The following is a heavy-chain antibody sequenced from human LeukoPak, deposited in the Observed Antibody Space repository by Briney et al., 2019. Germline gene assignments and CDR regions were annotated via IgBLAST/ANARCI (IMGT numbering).Heavy chain of an antibody. Sequence: GRSLRLSCAASGFTFSSYGMHWVRQAPGKGLEWVAVISYDGSNKYYADSVKGRFTISRDNSKNTLYLQMNSLGAEDTAVYYCAKDRRTVVMEGNAFDIWGQGTMVTVSS. J-gene: IGHJ3*02. D-gene: IGHD4-23*01. CDR3: AKDRRTVVMEGNAFDI. CDR1: GFTFSSYG. V-gene: IGHV3-30*18. CDR2: ISYDGSNK.